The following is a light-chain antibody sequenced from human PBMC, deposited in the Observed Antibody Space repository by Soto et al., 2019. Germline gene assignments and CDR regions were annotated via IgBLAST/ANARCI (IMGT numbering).Light chain of an antibody. V-gene: IGKV4-1*01. CDR1: QSVLYSVNNKNY. J-gene: IGKJ2*01. Sequence: DIVMTQSPDSLAVSLGERATINCKSSQSVLYSVNNKNYIAWYQQKPGQPPKLLIYWASTRESGVPDRCSGSGSGTYFTLTISSLQAEYVSVYYCHHYFSGPPYTFCQGTKLEIK. CDR3: HHYFSGPPYT. CDR2: WAS.